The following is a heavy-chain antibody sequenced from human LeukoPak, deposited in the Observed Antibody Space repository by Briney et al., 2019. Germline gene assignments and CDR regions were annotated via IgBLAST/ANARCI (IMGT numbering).Heavy chain of an antibody. D-gene: IGHD6-13*01. V-gene: IGHV1-46*01. J-gene: IGHJ4*02. CDR3: ARVAIVSYSSSWYFDY. CDR1: GYTFTSYY. CDR2: INPSGGST. Sequence: ASVKVSCKASGYTFTSYYMHWVRQAPGQGLEWMGIINPSGGSTSYAQKFQGRVTMTRDTSTSTVYMELSSLRSEDTAVYYCARVAIVSYSSSWYFDYWGQGTLVTVS.